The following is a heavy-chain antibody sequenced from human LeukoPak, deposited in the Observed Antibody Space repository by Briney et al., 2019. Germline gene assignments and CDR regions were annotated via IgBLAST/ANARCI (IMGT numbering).Heavy chain of an antibody. V-gene: IGHV4-34*01. CDR2: INHSGST. Sequence: SETLSLTCAVYGGSFSGYYWSWIRQPPGKGLEWIGEINHSGSTNYNPSLKSRVTISVDTSKNQFSLKLSSVTAADTAVYYCARKQLVPGEYYFDYWGQGTLVTVSS. CDR3: ARKQLVPGEYYFDY. CDR1: GGSFSGYY. J-gene: IGHJ4*02. D-gene: IGHD6-6*01.